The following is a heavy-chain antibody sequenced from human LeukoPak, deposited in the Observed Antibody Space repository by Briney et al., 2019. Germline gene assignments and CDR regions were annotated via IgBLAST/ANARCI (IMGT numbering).Heavy chain of an antibody. CDR2: ISSSSNYI. V-gene: IGHV3-21*06. CDR3: ARDLHYYVAMDV. CDR1: GFTFSTYK. J-gene: IGHJ6*02. Sequence: GGSLRLSCEASGFTFSTYKMNWVRQAPGKGLEWVSFISSSSNYIYHADSVKGRFTISRDNAKNSLYLQMNSLRAEDTAVYYCARDLHYYVAMDVWGQGTTVTVSS. D-gene: IGHD3-10*02.